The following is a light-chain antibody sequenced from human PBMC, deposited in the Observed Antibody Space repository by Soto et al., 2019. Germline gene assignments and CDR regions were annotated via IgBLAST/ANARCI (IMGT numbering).Light chain of an antibody. CDR3: QKYHSAPET. CDR2: AAS. V-gene: IGKV1-27*01. CDR1: QGISNF. J-gene: IGKJ1*01. Sequence: DIQMTQSPSSLSASVGGRVTISCRASQGISNFLAWYQQQPGKVPKLLIYAASTLQSGVPSQFSASGSGTDFTLTISSLQPEDVATYYCQKYHSAPETFGQGTKVDIK.